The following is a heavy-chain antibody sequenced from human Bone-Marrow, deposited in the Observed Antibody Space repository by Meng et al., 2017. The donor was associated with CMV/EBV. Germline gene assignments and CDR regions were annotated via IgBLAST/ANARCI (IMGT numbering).Heavy chain of an antibody. D-gene: IGHD2-2*01. J-gene: IGHJ4*02. V-gene: IGHV3-30-3*01. CDR1: GFTFSNYA. CDR3: AKVGAPSGCSSTSCSYGELVPDY. CDR2: ISYDGSNT. Sequence: GGSLRLSCAASGFTFSNYAMHWVRQAPGKGLEWVAVISYDGSNTYYADSVKGRFTISRDNSKNTLYLQMNSLRAEDTAVYYCAKVGAPSGCSSTSCSYGELVPDYWGQGTLVTVSS.